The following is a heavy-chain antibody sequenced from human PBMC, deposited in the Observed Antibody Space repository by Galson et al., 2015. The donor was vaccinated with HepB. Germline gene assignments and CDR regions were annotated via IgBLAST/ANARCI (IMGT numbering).Heavy chain of an antibody. CDR1: GFTFTDFG. CDR2: RWFDGTNQ. Sequence: SLRLSCAASGFTFTDFGMHWVRQAPGKGLGWVALRWFDGTNQYYADSVKGRFTISRDNSKNTLYLQMNSLRAEDTAVYYCAREAHIAVAAFDSWGQGTLVTVSS. D-gene: IGHD2-21*01. J-gene: IGHJ4*02. V-gene: IGHV3-33*01. CDR3: AREAHIAVAAFDS.